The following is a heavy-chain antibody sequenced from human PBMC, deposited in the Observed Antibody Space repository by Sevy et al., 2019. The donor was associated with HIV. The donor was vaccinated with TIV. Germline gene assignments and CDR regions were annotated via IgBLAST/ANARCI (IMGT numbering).Heavy chain of an antibody. Sequence: SETLSLTCTVSSGSISSYYWSWIRQPPGKGLEWIGYIYYSGSTNYNPSLKSRVTISVDTSKNQFSLKLSSVTAADTAVYYCARDRGRYYDFWSGYYSPDGMDVWGQGTTVTVSS. D-gene: IGHD3-3*01. CDR2: IYYSGST. V-gene: IGHV4-59*01. CDR1: SGSISSYY. CDR3: ARDRGRYYDFWSGYYSPDGMDV. J-gene: IGHJ6*02.